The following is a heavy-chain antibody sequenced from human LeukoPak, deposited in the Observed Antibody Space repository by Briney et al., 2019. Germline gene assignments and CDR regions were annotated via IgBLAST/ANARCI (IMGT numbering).Heavy chain of an antibody. J-gene: IGHJ4*02. V-gene: IGHV1-3*01. Sequence: VATVKVSCKASGYTFTSYAMHWVRQAPGQRLEWMGWINAGNGNTKYSQKLQGRVTITADKSTSTAYMDLNSLRSEDTAVYYCTRGGFGELYHFDYWGQGTLVTVSS. CDR3: TRGGFGELYHFDY. CDR1: GYTFTSYA. CDR2: INAGNGNT. D-gene: IGHD3-10*01.